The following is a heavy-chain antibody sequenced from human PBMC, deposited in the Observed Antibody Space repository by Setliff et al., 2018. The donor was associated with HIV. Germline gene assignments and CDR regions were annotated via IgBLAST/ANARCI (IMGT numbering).Heavy chain of an antibody. CDR1: GGSISTYY. Sequence: SETLSLTCTVSGGSISTYYWSWIRQSPGEGLEWIGYIFYTESTNYTPSIKSTNYNPSLKSRVTVSLDTSQNSVHLQMNSPRAEDTAVYYCARDWNGSGRAMDVWGKGTTVTVSS. CDR2: IFYTESTNYTPSIKST. D-gene: IGHD3-10*01. J-gene: IGHJ6*03. V-gene: IGHV4-59*12. CDR3: ARDWNGSGRAMDV.